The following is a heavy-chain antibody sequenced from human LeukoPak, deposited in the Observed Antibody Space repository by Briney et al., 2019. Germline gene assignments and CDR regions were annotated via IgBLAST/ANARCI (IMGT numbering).Heavy chain of an antibody. CDR2: ISYEGSNK. Sequence: GGSLRLSCAASGFTFSSYAMHWVRQAPGKGLEWVAVISYEGSNKYYADSVKGRFTISRDNSKNTLYLQMNSLRAEDTAVYYCARGDDSSGYRAHFDYWGQGTLVTVSS. J-gene: IGHJ4*02. V-gene: IGHV3-30*04. CDR3: ARGDDSSGYRAHFDY. D-gene: IGHD3-22*01. CDR1: GFTFSSYA.